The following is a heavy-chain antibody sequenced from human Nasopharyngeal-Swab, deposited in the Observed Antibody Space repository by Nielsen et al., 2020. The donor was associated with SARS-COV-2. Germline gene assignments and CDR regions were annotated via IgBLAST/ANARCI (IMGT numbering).Heavy chain of an antibody. CDR2: IYNSGST. V-gene: IGHV4-31*02. D-gene: IGHD2-15*01. J-gene: IGHJ3*02. Sequence: WIRQPPGKGLEWIGYIYNSGSTYYNPSLKSRVTISVDTSKNQFSLKLSSVTAADTAVYYCARDGVVAATDAFDIWGQGTMVTVSS. CDR3: ARDGVVAATDAFDI.